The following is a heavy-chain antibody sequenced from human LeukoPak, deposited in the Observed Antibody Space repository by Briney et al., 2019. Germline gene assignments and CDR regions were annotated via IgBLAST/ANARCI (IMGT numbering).Heavy chain of an antibody. J-gene: IGHJ4*02. CDR2: INHSGST. CDR1: GGSFSGYY. V-gene: IGHV4-34*01. D-gene: IGHD6-13*01. Sequence: SETLSLTCAVYGGSFSGYYWGWIRQPPGKGLEWIGEINHSGSTNYNPSLKSRVTISVDTSKNQFSLKLSSVTAADTAVYYCARGERGQQLVRFDYWGQGTLVTVSS. CDR3: ARGERGQQLVRFDY.